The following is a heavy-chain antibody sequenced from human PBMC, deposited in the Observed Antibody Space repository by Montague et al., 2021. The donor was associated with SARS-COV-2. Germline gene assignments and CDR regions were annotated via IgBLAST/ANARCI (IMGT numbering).Heavy chain of an antibody. CDR2: ISSSASTI. CDR1: GFTFSDYY. V-gene: IGHV3-11*01. CDR3: ARGPYCSGGGCYY. D-gene: IGHD2-15*01. Sequence: SLRLSCATSGFTFSDYYMSWIRQAPGTGLERVSYISSSASTIYYADSVKGRFTISRDNSKNSLFLQMNSLRAEGTAVYYCARGPYCSGGGCYYWGQGTLVTVSS. J-gene: IGHJ4*02.